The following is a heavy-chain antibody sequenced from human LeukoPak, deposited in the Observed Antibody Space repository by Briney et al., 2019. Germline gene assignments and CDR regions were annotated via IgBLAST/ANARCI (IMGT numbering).Heavy chain of an antibody. CDR1: GGSISNYY. Sequence: SETLSLTCSVSGGSISNYYWNWIRQPAGKGLEWIGRVHARVTTKYNPSLNSRVTMSLDTSRNQSSLKLYSVTAADTAVYYCTRGGVPGAGNWFDPWSQGTLVTVSS. D-gene: IGHD1-26*01. J-gene: IGHJ5*02. CDR3: TRGGVPGAGNWFDP. V-gene: IGHV4-4*07. CDR2: VHARVTT.